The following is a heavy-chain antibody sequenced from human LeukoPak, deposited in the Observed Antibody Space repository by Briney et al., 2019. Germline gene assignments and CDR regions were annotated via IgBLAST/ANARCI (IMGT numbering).Heavy chain of an antibody. J-gene: IGHJ3*02. Sequence: SETLSLTCSVSGGSFSSYYWSWIRQPPGKGLEWIGRIYSSGSTNYNPSLKSRVTVSVDTPKNQFYLKLSSVTAADTAVYYCATWASGSDSAFDIWGQGTKVIVSS. D-gene: IGHD3-10*01. V-gene: IGHV4-4*07. CDR1: GGSFSSYY. CDR2: IYSSGST. CDR3: ATWASGSDSAFDI.